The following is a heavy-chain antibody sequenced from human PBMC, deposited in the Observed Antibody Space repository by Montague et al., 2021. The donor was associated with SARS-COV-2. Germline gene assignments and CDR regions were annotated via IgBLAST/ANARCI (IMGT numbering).Heavy chain of an antibody. V-gene: IGHV6-1*01. CDR2: TYYRSKWYN. CDR3: ATISEEWGSGWGFDF. J-gene: IGHJ4*02. Sequence: CAISGDSVSSNSATWNWIRQSPSRGLEWLGRTYYRSKWYNDYSDSVKGRITISPDTSRNQFSLQLISVTPEDTAVYYCATISEEWGSGWGFDFWGPGTLVSVSS. D-gene: IGHD6-19*01. CDR1: GDSVSSNSAT.